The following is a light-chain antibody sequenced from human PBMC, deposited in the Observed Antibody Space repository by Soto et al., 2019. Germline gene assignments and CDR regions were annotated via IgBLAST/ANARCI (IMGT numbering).Light chain of an antibody. CDR2: AAT. J-gene: IGKJ2*01. V-gene: IGKV1-39*01. Sequence: DIQMTQSPSSLSASVGDRVSISCRASQSVSTFLNWYQQKPGKAPKLLINAATTLQSGGPSRFGGSGSGTDFSLTISSLHPEDFATYYCQQSYSTPPTFGRGTKLEI. CDR3: QQSYSTPPT. CDR1: QSVSTF.